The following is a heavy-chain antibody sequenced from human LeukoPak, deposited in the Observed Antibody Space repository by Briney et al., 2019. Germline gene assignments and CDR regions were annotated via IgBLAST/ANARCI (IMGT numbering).Heavy chain of an antibody. V-gene: IGHV3-21*01. D-gene: IGHD6-6*01. CDR3: ARDLSSYSEEFDY. CDR2: ISSSSSYI. J-gene: IGHJ4*02. CDR1: GFTFSSYS. Sequence: GGSLRLSCAASGFTFSSYSMNWVRQAPGKGLEWVSSISSSSSYIYYADSVKGRFTISRDNAKNSLYLQMNSLRAEDTAVYYCARDLSSYSEEFDYWGQGTLVTVSS.